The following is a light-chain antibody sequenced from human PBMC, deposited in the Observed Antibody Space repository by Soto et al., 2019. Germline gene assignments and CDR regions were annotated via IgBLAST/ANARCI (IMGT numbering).Light chain of an antibody. J-gene: IGKJ2*01. CDR3: QQSYSLPYT. CDR1: QTISRN. V-gene: IGKV1-39*01. Sequence: DIQLTQSPSSLSASVGDRVTITCRASQTISRNLNWYQQKPGEAPKLLMYVVSSLQGGVPSRFSGSESGTDYTLTISSLQPDDFATYYCQQSYSLPYTFGQGNKLEIK. CDR2: VVS.